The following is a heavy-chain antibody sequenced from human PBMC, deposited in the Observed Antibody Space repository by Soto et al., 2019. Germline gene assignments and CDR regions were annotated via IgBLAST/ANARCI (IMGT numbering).Heavy chain of an antibody. CDR1: GYPFTSYG. CDR3: FRGRVGPLGWFDS. Sequence: DSVQASCTASGYPFTSYGISWVRQAPGQGLEWMGWISAYNGNTNYAQKLQGRVTMTTDTSTSTAYMELRSLRSDDTAVYYGFRGRVGPLGWFDSWGQGPLVTVSS. D-gene: IGHD1-26*01. J-gene: IGHJ5*01. CDR2: ISAYNGNT. V-gene: IGHV1-18*04.